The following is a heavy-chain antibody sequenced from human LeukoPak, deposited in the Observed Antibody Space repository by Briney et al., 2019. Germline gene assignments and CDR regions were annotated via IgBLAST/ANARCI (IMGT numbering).Heavy chain of an antibody. CDR2: ISYDGSDK. CDR1: GFTFSSYG. CDR3: TTVGIVVVPAANTYYYNMDV. Sequence: GGSLRLSCAASGFTFSSYGMHWVRQAPGKGLEWVAAISYDGSDKYYTDSVKGRFTISRVNSENTLYLQMSSLKTEDTAVYFCTTVGIVVVPAANTYYYNMDVWGQGTTVTVSS. J-gene: IGHJ6*02. V-gene: IGHV3-30*03. D-gene: IGHD2-2*03.